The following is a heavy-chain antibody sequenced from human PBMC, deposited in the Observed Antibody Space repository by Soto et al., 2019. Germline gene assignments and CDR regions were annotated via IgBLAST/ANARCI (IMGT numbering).Heavy chain of an antibody. Sequence: SETLSLTCSVSGYSVTSSDYYWAWIRQPPGKGLEWIGSMFYSGLTYYNPSLKSRVTLSVGTFKNQFSVRLNSVTAADTAVYYCAPLSVSLSGPYGIHVWGQGTTVTVSS. V-gene: IGHV4-39*01. D-gene: IGHD2-15*01. CDR3: APLSVSLSGPYGIHV. J-gene: IGHJ6*02. CDR1: GYSVTSSDYY. CDR2: MFYSGLT.